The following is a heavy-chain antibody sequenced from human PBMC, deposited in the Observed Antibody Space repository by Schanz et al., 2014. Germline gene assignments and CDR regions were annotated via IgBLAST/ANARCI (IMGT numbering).Heavy chain of an antibody. CDR2: ISYDGSNK. V-gene: IGHV3-30-3*01. J-gene: IGHJ4*02. CDR1: GFTLSSYA. Sequence: GQLAESGGGVVQPGRSLRLSCAAYGFTLSSYAMHWVRQAPGKGLEWVAVISYDGSNKYYADSVKGRFTISRDNSKNTLYLQMNTLRAEDTAVYYCARDRGYCSGGSCLTFDYWGQGTLVTVSS. D-gene: IGHD2-15*01. CDR3: ARDRGYCSGGSCLTFDY.